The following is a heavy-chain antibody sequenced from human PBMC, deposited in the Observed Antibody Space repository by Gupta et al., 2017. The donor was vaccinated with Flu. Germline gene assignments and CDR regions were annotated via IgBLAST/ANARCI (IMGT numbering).Heavy chain of an antibody. D-gene: IGHD4-23*01. Sequence: EVQLVESGGGLVQPGGSLRLSCAASGLTFSRQWMSWLRQAPGKGLEWVTNIKQDGSETYYVDSVKGRFTISRDNAKNSLFLQMNSLRAEDTAVYYCARDGNVYAGDYLDYWGQGTLVTVSS. CDR2: IKQDGSET. J-gene: IGHJ4*02. V-gene: IGHV3-7*01. CDR1: GLTFSRQW. CDR3: ARDGNVYAGDYLDY.